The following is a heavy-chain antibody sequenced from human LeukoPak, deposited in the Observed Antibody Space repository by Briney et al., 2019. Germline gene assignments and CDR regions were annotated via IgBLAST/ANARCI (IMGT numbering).Heavy chain of an antibody. D-gene: IGHD6-13*01. CDR2: INSRST. CDR1: GGSFSSYY. CDR3: ARGSRKGSGSWYFPQEHYFDY. V-gene: IGHV4-59*01. Sequence: SETLSLTCTVSGGSFSSYYWSWIRQPPGKGLEWIGYINSRSTNYNPSLKSRVTMSVATAKYQFSLNLSSVTAADTDVYYCARGSRKGSGSWYFPQEHYFDYWGQGTLVPVSS. J-gene: IGHJ4*02.